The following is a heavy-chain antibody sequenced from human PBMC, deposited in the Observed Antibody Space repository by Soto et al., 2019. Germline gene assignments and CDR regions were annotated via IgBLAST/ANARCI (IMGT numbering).Heavy chain of an antibody. CDR3: VRFSSHGDYAY. D-gene: IGHD4-17*01. CDR2: IYQSGST. Sequence: KTSETLSLTCAVSGVSINNADYSWSWIRQPPGKGLEWIGYIYQSGSTNYNPSLKSRLTISVDRSKNQFSLNLSSVTAADTAVYYCVRFSSHGDYAYWGQGTLVTVSS. CDR1: GVSINNADYS. V-gene: IGHV4-30-2*01. J-gene: IGHJ4*02.